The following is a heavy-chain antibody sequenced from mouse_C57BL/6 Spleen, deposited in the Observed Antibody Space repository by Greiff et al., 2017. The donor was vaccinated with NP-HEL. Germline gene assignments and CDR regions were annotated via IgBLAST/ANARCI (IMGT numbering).Heavy chain of an antibody. V-gene: IGHV14-4*01. CDR2: IDPENGDT. CDR1: GFNIKDDY. CDR3: TTGSNPAY. Sequence: EVQRVESGAELVRPGASVKLSCTASGFNIKDDYMHWVKQRPEQGLEWIGWIDPENGDTEYASKFQGKATITADTSSNTAYLQLSSLTSEDTAVYYCTTGSNPAYWGQGTTLTVSS. J-gene: IGHJ2*01. D-gene: IGHD1-1*01.